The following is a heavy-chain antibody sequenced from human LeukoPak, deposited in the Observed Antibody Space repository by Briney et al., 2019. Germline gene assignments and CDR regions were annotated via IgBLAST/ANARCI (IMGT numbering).Heavy chain of an antibody. CDR3: VRDRDRLTTFDS. CDR1: GFTFNNYV. D-gene: IGHD5-24*01. V-gene: IGHV3-30-3*01. CDR2: ILYDGSDK. Sequence: GRSLRLSCAASGFTFNNYVMHWVRQAPGKGLEWVAGILYDGSDKWFGDSVKGRFSISRDNSKNTLYLQMNSLRVEDMAVYYCVRDRDRLTTFDSWGQGALVTVSS. J-gene: IGHJ4*02.